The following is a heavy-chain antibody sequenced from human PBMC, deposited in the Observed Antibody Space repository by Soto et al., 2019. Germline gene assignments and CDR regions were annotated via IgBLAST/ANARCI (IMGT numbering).Heavy chain of an antibody. CDR3: ARGVGSSPPRY. V-gene: IGHV4-59*01. D-gene: IGHD1-26*01. Sequence: SETLSLTCTISGGSISVYYWSWVRQPPGHELEWIGYIYASGSPYYNPPLRSRVTISADTSKNQISLKLTSPTAADTAVYYCARGVGSSPPRYWGRGTLVTVS. CDR1: GGSISVYY. J-gene: IGHJ4*02. CDR2: IYASGSP.